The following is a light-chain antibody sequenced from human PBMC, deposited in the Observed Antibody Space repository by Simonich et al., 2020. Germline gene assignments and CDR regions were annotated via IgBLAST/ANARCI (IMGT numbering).Light chain of an antibody. CDR2: DVS. J-gene: IGLJ2*01. V-gene: IGLV2-14*01. Sequence: QSALTQPASVSGSPGQSITISCTGTSSDVGGYNYVSRYQQHPGKAPKLMIYDVSKLPSGVSNRFSGSKSGNTASLTISGLQAEDEADYYCSSYTSSSTLVFGGGTKLTVL. CDR3: SSYTSSSTLV. CDR1: SSDVGGYNY.